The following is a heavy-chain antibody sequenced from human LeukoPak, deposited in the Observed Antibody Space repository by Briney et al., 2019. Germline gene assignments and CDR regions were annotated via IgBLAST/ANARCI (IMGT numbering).Heavy chain of an antibody. D-gene: IGHD3-10*02. V-gene: IGHV3-48*04. CDR2: ISSSGSTI. J-gene: IGHJ6*04. Sequence: GGSLRLSCAASGFTFSSYWMHWVRQAPAKGLEWVSYISSSGSTIYYADSVKGRFTISRDNAKNSLYLQMNNLRAEDTAVYYCAELGITMIGGVWGKGTTVTISS. CDR3: AELGITMIGGV. CDR1: GFTFSSYW.